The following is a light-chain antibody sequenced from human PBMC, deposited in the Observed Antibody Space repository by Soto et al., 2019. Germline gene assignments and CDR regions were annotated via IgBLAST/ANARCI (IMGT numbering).Light chain of an antibody. CDR3: QSYDSSTLWV. V-gene: IGLV6-57*03. CDR2: ENN. CDR1: SGSIASNY. J-gene: IGLJ3*02. Sequence: NFMLTQPHSVSESPGKTVTISCTRSSGSIASNYVQWYHQRPGSAPTIVICENNLRPSGVPDRFSGSIDSSSNSASLTISGLKTEDEADYYCQSYDSSTLWVFGGGTKVTVL.